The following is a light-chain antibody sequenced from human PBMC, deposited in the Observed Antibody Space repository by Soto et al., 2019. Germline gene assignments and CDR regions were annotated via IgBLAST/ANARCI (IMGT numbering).Light chain of an antibody. CDR2: GAS. CDR3: QDLHSCPPRSSADLT. CDR1: QSVSSNY. J-gene: IGKJ4*01. Sequence: EIVLTQSPGTLSLSPGERATLSCRASQSVSSNYLAWYQQKPYQAPRLLIYGASSRATGIPDRFSGSWSGAEFNLTISRLESFFYAFYVHQDLHSCPPRSSADLT. V-gene: IGKV3-20*01.